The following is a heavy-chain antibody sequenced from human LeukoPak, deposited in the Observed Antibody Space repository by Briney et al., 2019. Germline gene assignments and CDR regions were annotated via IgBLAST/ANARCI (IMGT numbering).Heavy chain of an antibody. J-gene: IGHJ4*02. CDR3: ARGMITFGGVIAFIDY. D-gene: IGHD3-16*02. Sequence: AGSLTLSCAASGCTFSSYWMSWIRQAPGKGLEWVANIKQDGSEKYYVDSVKGRFTISRDNAKNSLYLQMNSLRAEDTAVYYCARGMITFGGVIAFIDYWGQGTLVTVSS. CDR2: IKQDGSEK. CDR1: GCTFSSYW. V-gene: IGHV3-7*01.